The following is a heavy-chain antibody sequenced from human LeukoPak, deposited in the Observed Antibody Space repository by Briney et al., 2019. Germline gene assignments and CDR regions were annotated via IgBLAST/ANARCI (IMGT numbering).Heavy chain of an antibody. V-gene: IGHV3-30*02. CDR2: IRYDGNNK. CDR1: GLPFSDYV. Sequence: GGSLRLSCAASGLPFSDYVMHWVRQAPGKGLEWVSVIRYDGNNKYYADSVKGRFTISRDNSKNTLYLQMNSLRAEDTAVYYCAKASGAIFGVAGYFDYWGQGTLVTVSS. J-gene: IGHJ4*02. D-gene: IGHD3-3*02. CDR3: AKASGAIFGVAGYFDY.